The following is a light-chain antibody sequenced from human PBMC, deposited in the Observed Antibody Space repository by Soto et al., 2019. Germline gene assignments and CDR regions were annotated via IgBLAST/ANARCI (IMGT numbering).Light chain of an antibody. J-gene: IGKJ3*01. CDR2: GAS. CDR1: QSVSSSY. V-gene: IGKV3-20*01. CDR3: QQYGSSPLT. Sequence: EIVLTQSPGTLSLSPGERATLSCRASQSVSSSYLAWYQQKPGQAPRLLIYGASSRATGIPDRFSGSGSGTASTLPISRLEPEDFPVYYCQQYGSSPLTFGPGTKVDIK.